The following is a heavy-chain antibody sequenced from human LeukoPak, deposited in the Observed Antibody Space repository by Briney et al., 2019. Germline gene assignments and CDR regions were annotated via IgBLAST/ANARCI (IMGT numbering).Heavy chain of an antibody. J-gene: IGHJ4*02. CDR2: ISAYNGNT. CDR1: GYTFTSYG. CDR3: ARDILTRLPDY. Sequence: ASVKVSCKASGYTFTSYGISWVRQAPGQGLEWMGWISAYNGNTNYAQKLQGRVTTTTDASTSTAYMELRSLRSDDTAVFYCARDILTRLPDYWGQGTLVTVSS. V-gene: IGHV1-18*01.